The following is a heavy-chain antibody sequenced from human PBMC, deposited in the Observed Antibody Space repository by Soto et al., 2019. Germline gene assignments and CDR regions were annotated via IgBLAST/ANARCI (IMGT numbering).Heavy chain of an antibody. J-gene: IGHJ5*02. CDR2: IIPIFGTA. V-gene: IGHV1-69*01. D-gene: IGHD3-3*01. CDR1: GGTFSSYA. CDR3: ARADTSFGVVISSGWFDP. Sequence: QVQLVQSGAEVKKPGSSVNVSCKASGGTFSSYAISWVRQAPGQGLEWMGGIIPIFGTANYAQKFQGRVTITADESTSTAYMELSSLRSEDTAVYYCARADTSFGVVISSGWFDPWGQGTLVTVSS.